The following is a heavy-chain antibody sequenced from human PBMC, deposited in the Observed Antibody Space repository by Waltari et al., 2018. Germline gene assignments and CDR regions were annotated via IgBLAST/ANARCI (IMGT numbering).Heavy chain of an antibody. Sequence: QLQLQESGPGLVKPSETLSLTCAVSGGSISTNYWTWIRQPPGKGLEWIGRISGSGGSTDYNPSLKSRVTISTDTSKNQFSLKLSSVTAADTAVYYCARDLVRDWGFDYWGQGVLVTVSS. CDR2: ISGSGGST. CDR1: GGSISTNY. V-gene: IGHV4-4*07. J-gene: IGHJ4*02. CDR3: ARDLVRDWGFDY. D-gene: IGHD3-10*01.